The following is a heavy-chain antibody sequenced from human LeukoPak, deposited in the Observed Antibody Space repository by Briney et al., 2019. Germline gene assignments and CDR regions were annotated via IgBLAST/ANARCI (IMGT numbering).Heavy chain of an antibody. CDR1: GDSISNYY. D-gene: IGHD1-14*01. CDR3: ARYRNEALFAFDI. J-gene: IGHJ3*02. CDR2: IYYSGST. V-gene: IGHV4-59*01. Sequence: SETLSLTCSVSGDSISNYYWSWLRQPPGKGLEWIGYIYYSGSTNYSPSLKSRVSISVDTSKNQFSLKLSSVTAADTAVYYCARYRNEALFAFDIWGQGTMVTVSS.